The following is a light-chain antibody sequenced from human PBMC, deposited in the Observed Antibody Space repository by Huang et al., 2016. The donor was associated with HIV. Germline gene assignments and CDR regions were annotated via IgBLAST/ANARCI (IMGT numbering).Light chain of an antibody. Sequence: DIQMTQSPSSLSASVGDRVTITCRTSDNIGTNLNWYQFKPGKVPQVLIFAASKLQPGVPLRFSGRGSGTVFLLTITDLRPEDFATYYCQQTFTTLPYTFGQGTTLDVK. CDR1: DNIGTN. J-gene: IGKJ2*01. V-gene: IGKV1-39*01. CDR3: QQTFTTLPYT. CDR2: AAS.